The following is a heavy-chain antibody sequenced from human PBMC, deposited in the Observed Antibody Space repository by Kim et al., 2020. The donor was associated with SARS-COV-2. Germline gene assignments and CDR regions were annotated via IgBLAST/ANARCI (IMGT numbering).Heavy chain of an antibody. Sequence: SETLSLTCTVSGGSISSYYWSWIRQPPGKGLEWIGYIYYSGSTNYNPSLKSRVTISVDTSKNQFSLKLSSVTAADTAVYYCARGTPHASFQTAFDPWGQGTLVTVSS. CDR3: ARGTPHASFQTAFDP. V-gene: IGHV4-59*01. CDR2: IYYSGST. CDR1: GGSISSYY. J-gene: IGHJ5*02.